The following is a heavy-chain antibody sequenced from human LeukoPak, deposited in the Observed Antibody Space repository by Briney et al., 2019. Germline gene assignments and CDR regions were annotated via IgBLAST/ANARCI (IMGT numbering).Heavy chain of an antibody. CDR2: INPNSGGT. D-gene: IGHD3-22*01. J-gene: IGHJ6*02. Sequence: ASVKVSCKASGYTFTGYYMHWVRQAPGQGLEWMGWINPNSGGTNYAQKFQGRVIMTRGTSISTAYMELSRLRSDDTAVYYCAILFYYDSSGYADYYYYGMDVWGQGTTVTVSS. CDR3: AILFYYDSSGYADYYYYGMDV. V-gene: IGHV1-2*02. CDR1: GYTFTGYY.